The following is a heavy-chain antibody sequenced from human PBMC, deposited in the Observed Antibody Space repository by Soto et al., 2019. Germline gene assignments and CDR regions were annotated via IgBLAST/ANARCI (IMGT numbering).Heavy chain of an antibody. J-gene: IGHJ4*02. D-gene: IGHD2-2*01. V-gene: IGHV3-7*04. CDR3: AREDNTLIVLVPTAYDS. CDR1: GFTFSSYW. CDR2: IKQDGSEK. Sequence: PGGSVRLSCAASGFTFSSYWMTWVRQAPGKGLEWVANIKQDGSEKYYVDSAQGRFTISRDNAKNSLYLQMNSLRAEDTAVYYCAREDNTLIVLVPTAYDSWGQGTLVTV.